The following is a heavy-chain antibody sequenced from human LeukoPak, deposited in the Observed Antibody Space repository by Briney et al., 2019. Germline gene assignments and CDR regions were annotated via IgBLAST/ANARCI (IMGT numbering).Heavy chain of an antibody. J-gene: IGHJ4*02. V-gene: IGHV1-46*01. Sequence: SVKVSCKASGYSFTSNYIHWVRQAPGQGLEWMGMIYPRDGSTSYAQKFQGRVTVTRDTSTSTVHMELSGLRSEDTAVYYCARDQEAFDYWGQGTLVTVSS. CDR3: ARDQEAFDY. CDR2: IYPRDGST. CDR1: GYSFTSNY.